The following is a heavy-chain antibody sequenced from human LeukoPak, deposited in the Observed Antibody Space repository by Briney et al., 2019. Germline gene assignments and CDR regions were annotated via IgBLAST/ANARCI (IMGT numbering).Heavy chain of an antibody. Sequence: PGGSLRLSCAASGFTFSSYGMHWVRQAPGKGLEWVAFIRYDGSNKYYADSVKGRFTISRDNSKNTLYLQMNSLRAEDTAVYYCAKDGAKSSYFDYWGQGTLVTVSS. V-gene: IGHV3-30*02. J-gene: IGHJ4*02. CDR2: IRYDGSNK. D-gene: IGHD3-16*01. CDR3: AKDGAKSSYFDY. CDR1: GFTFSSYG.